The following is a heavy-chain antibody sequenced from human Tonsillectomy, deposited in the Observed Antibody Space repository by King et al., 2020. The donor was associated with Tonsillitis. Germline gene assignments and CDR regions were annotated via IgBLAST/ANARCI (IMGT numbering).Heavy chain of an antibody. CDR2: LSYSGST. CDR1: GGSISTYY. D-gene: IGHD1-26*01. J-gene: IGHJ4*02. Sequence: QLQESGPGLVKPSETLSLTCSVSGGSISTYYWSWIRQPPGKGLEWIGYLSYSGSTKYNSSLKSRVPISADTSKNQVSLKLSSVTAADTAVYYCASGMTYFDYWGQGTLVTVSS. CDR3: ASGMTYFDY. V-gene: IGHV4-59*01.